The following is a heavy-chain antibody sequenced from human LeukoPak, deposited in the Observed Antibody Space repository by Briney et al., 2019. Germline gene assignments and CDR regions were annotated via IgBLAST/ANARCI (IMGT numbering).Heavy chain of an antibody. V-gene: IGHV3-13*01. J-gene: IGHJ3*02. D-gene: IGHD5-12*01. CDR2: IGTAGEI. CDR3: ARDPLDISRWANAFDI. CDR1: GFTFRSYD. Sequence: GGSLRLSCAASGFTFRSYDMHWVRQATGKGLEWVSGIGTAGEIYYPGSVKGRFTISRENAKNSLYLQMNSLRAGDTAVYYCARDPLDISRWANAFDIWGQGTTVIVSS.